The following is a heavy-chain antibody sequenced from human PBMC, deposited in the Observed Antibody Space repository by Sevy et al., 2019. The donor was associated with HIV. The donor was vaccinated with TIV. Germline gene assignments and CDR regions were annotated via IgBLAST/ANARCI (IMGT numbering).Heavy chain of an antibody. Sequence: GGSLRLSCAASGFTFSDHYMEWVRQAPGKGLEGVGRIRNKADIYTTEYAASVKGRFTISRDDSKNSLFLLMNSLKTEDTAVYYCATHAGIAAAGRVFDYWGQGTLVTVSS. V-gene: IGHV3-72*01. CDR2: IRNKADIYTT. J-gene: IGHJ4*02. CDR1: GFTFSDHY. D-gene: IGHD6-13*01. CDR3: ATHAGIAAAGRVFDY.